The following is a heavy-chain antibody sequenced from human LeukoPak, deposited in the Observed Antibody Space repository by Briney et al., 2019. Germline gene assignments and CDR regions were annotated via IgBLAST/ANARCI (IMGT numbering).Heavy chain of an antibody. CDR1: GFTFSGSA. CDR3: TRLMTHTDWLLSDYMDV. V-gene: IGHV3-73*01. CDR2: IRSKANSYAT. D-gene: IGHD3-9*01. Sequence: GGSLRLSCAASGFTFSGSAMHWVRQASGKGLEWVGRIRSKANSYATAYAASVKGRFTISRDGSKNTAYLQMNSLKTEDTAVYYCTRLMTHTDWLLSDYMDVWGKGTTVTVSS. J-gene: IGHJ6*03.